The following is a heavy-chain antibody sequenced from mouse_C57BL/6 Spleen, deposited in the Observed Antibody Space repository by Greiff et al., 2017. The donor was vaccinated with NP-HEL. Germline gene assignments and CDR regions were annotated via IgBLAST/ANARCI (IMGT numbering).Heavy chain of an antibody. D-gene: IGHD1-1*01. J-gene: IGHJ3*01. CDR2: ISYDGSN. CDR3: ASPYYYGSSSAWFAY. CDR1: GYSITSGYY. V-gene: IGHV3-6*01. Sequence: ESGPGLVKPSQSLSLPCSVTGYSITSGYYWNWIRQFPGNKLEWMGYISYDGSNNYNPSLKNRISITRDTSKNQFFLKLNSVTTEDTATYYCASPYYYGSSSAWFAYWGQGTLVTVSA.